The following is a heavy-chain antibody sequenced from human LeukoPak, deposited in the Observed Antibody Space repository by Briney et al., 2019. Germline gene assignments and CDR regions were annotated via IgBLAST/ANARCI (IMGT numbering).Heavy chain of an antibody. CDR3: ASLEMATEY. Sequence: GESLRISCKGSAYSFTSYWISWVRQMPGKGLEWMGRIDPGDSYTNYSPSFQGRVAISADKSISTAYLQWASLKASDTAMYYCASLEMATEYWGQGTLVTVSS. V-gene: IGHV5-10-1*01. J-gene: IGHJ4*02. CDR2: IDPGDSYT. CDR1: AYSFTSYW. D-gene: IGHD5-24*01.